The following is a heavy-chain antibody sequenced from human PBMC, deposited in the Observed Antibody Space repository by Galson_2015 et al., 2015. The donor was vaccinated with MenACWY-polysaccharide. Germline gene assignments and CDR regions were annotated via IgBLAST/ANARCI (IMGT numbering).Heavy chain of an antibody. CDR1: ELTVSGIY. Sequence: SLRLSCAASELTVSGIYMSWVRQAPGKGLEWVSIIYTDGNTYYADSVKGRFTISRDNSKNTLYLQMNSLRVEDTAVYYCAGDPNPGWETYCSGDNCIDYWGQGTLVTVSS. CDR2: IYTDGNT. J-gene: IGHJ4*02. D-gene: IGHD2-21*01. CDR3: AGDPNPGWETYCSGDNCIDY. V-gene: IGHV3-53*01.